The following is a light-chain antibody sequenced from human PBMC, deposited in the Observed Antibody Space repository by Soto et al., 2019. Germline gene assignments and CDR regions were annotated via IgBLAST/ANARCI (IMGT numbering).Light chain of an antibody. CDR1: SSDVGNYNY. J-gene: IGLJ2*01. CDR3: SSYTSSNTLEV. CDR2: DVS. V-gene: IGLV2-14*03. Sequence: QSALTQPASVSGSPGQSITISCTGISSDVGNYNYVSWYQQHPGKAPKLMIYDVSNRPSGVSNRFSASKSGNTASLTISGLQAEDEADYYCSSYTSSNTLEVFGGGTKLTVL.